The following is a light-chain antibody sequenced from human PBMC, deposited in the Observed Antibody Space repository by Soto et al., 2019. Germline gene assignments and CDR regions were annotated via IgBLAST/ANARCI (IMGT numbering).Light chain of an antibody. V-gene: IGKV3-15*01. CDR3: QQYNNWPRT. Sequence: EVVMTQSPDTLSVSPGERATLSCRASQSVSSNLAWYQQKLGQAPRLLIYSASTRATGISARFSGSGSGTDFTLTISTLQSEDFAIYYCQQYNNWPRTFGQGTKVDI. CDR1: QSVSSN. J-gene: IGKJ1*01. CDR2: SAS.